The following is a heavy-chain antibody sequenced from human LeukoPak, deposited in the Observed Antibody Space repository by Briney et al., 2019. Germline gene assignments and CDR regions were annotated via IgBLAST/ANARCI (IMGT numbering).Heavy chain of an antibody. CDR1: GFTFSSYA. Sequence: PGGSLRLSCAASGFTFSSYAMHWVRQAPGKGLEWVAVISYDGSNKYYADSVKGRFTISRDNSKNTLYLQMNSLRAEDTAVCYCARGFSGSSGYYPSRYYYYYYMDVWGKGTTVTVSS. CDR3: ARGFSGSSGYYPSRYYYYYYMDV. D-gene: IGHD3-22*01. V-gene: IGHV3-30*04. J-gene: IGHJ6*03. CDR2: ISYDGSNK.